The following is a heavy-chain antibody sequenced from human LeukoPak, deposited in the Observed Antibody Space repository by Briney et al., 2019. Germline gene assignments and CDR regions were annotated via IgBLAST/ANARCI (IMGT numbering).Heavy chain of an antibody. D-gene: IGHD1-14*01. V-gene: IGHV4-59*12. CDR3: ARVNRYAGGHRHFDY. Sequence: SETLSLTSTVSVGSTNNYYWTCVPGPPGPELGWSAYIADSGSPHYIPSLQSRVTISVEASKNQFSLKLVSVTAADTAVYYCARVNRYAGGHRHFDYWGQGTLVTVSS. CDR2: IADSGSP. CDR1: VGSTNNYY. J-gene: IGHJ4*02.